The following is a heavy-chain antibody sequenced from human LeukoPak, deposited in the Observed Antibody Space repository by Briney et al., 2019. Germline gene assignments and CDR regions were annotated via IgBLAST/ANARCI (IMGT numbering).Heavy chain of an antibody. V-gene: IGHV3-20*04. CDR3: ARDRKDYYYYYYMDV. CDR1: GFTFDDYG. CDR2: INWNGGST. Sequence: GGSLRLSCAASGFTFDDYGMSWVRQAPGKGLEWVSGINWNGGSTGYADSVKGRFAISRDNAKNSLYLQMNSLRAEDTALYYCARDRKDYYYYYYMDVWGKGTMVTVSS. J-gene: IGHJ6*03.